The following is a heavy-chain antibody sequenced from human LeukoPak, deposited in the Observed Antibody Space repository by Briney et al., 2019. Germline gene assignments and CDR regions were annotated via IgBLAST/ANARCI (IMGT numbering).Heavy chain of an antibody. CDR1: TFTFNIYG. Sequence: GGSLRLSCASTFTFNIYGMHWVCQAPGKGLEWVAFIQYHGSKKYYADSVKGRFTISRDNSRNTLSLQMNSLRIEDTAVYYCARDRTAYSYGTLFDYWGQGTLVTVSS. CDR2: IQYHGSKK. CDR3: ARDRTAYSYGTLFDY. V-gene: IGHV3-30*02. D-gene: IGHD5-12*01. J-gene: IGHJ4*02.